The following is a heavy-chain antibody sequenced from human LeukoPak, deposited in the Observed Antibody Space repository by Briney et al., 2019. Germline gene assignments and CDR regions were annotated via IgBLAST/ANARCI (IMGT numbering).Heavy chain of an antibody. CDR3: ASERPSSSWYDY. D-gene: IGHD6-13*01. Sequence: PGGSLRLSCAASGFTFSSYSMTWVRQAPGKGLEWVANIYQDGSEKYYVDSVRGRFTISRDNAKNTLYLQMNSLRAEDTAVYFCASERPSSSWYDYWGQGTLVTVSS. CDR1: GFTFSSYS. J-gene: IGHJ4*02. CDR2: IYQDGSEK. V-gene: IGHV3-7*01.